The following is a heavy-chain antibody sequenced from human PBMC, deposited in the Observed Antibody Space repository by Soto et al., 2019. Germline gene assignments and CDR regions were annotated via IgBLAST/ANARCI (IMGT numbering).Heavy chain of an antibody. J-gene: IGHJ4*02. CDR2: ISLSGSTI. CDR3: ARESFSASPNFFDY. Sequence: EVQLVESGGGLVQPGGSLRLSCAASGFAFSNYEMNWVRQAPGKGLEGVSYISLSGSTIYYADYVKGRFTISRDDAKNSLYLQMDSLRADDTAVYYCARESFSASPNFFDYWGQGTLVTVSS. CDR1: GFAFSNYE. V-gene: IGHV3-48*03. D-gene: IGHD3-3*02.